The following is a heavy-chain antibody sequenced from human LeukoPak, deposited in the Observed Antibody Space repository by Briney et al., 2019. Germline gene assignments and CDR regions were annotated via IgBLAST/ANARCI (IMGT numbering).Heavy chain of an antibody. Sequence: PGGSLRLSCAASGFTFSSYAMHWVRQAPGKGLEWVAFIRHDGSNRYYADSVKGRFTISRDNSKNTLYLQMNSLRAEDTAVYYCASPTHYGDYPGGYDYWGQGTLVTVSS. J-gene: IGHJ4*02. CDR3: ASPTHYGDYPGGYDY. V-gene: IGHV3-30*02. CDR1: GFTFSSYA. CDR2: IRHDGSNR. D-gene: IGHD4-17*01.